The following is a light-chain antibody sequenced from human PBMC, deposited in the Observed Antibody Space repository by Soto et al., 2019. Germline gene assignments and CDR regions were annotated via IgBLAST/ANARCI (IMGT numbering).Light chain of an antibody. J-gene: IGLJ1*01. V-gene: IGLV2-14*01. CDR3: SSYRSTSAYV. Sequence: QSVLTQPASVSGSPGQSITISCTGTSSDVGGYNYVSWYQQYPGKAPKLMIYEVTHRPSGVSNRFSGSKSGNTASLTISGLQAEDEANYYCSSYRSTSAYVFGTGTKVTVL. CDR2: EVT. CDR1: SSDVGGYNY.